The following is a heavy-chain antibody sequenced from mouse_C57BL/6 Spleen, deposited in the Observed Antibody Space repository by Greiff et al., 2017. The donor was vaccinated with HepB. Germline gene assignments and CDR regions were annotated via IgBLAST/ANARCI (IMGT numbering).Heavy chain of an antibody. CDR2: IDPSDSET. CDR3: ASGDYVYYYAMDY. Sequence: QVQLQQPGAELVRPGSSVKLSCKASGYTFTSYWMHWVKQRPIQGLEWIGNIDPSDSETHYNQKFKDKATLTVDKSSSTAYMQPSSLTSEDSAVYYCASGDYVYYYAMDYWGQGTSVTVSS. J-gene: IGHJ4*01. V-gene: IGHV1-52*01. CDR1: GYTFTSYW. D-gene: IGHD2-4*01.